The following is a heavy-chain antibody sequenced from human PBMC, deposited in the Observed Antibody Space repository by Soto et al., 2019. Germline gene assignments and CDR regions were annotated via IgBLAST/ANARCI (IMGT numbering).Heavy chain of an antibody. J-gene: IGHJ6*02. V-gene: IGHV1-8*01. CDR1: GYSFTRHD. CDR3: PRERILFSGVIVFSGMDV. CDR2: INPSSGNT. D-gene: IGHD3-3*01. Sequence: QVQLVQSGAEVKKPGASVKVSCKASGYSFTRHDINWVRQAPGQGLEWMGWINPSSGNTGYAQRFLGRLTMTTDTSTSTAYMELSGLKSEDTAIYYCPRERILFSGVIVFSGMDVWGQGTTVTVPS.